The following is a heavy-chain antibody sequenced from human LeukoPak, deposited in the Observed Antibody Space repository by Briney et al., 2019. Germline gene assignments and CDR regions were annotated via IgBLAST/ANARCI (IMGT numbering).Heavy chain of an antibody. CDR3: ASRAPDLEPADY. Sequence: ASVKVSCKASGGTFSSYTISRVRQAPGQGLEWMGRIIPILGIANYAQKFQGRVTITADKSTSTAYMELSSLRSEDTAVYYCASRAPDLEPADYWGQGTLVTVSS. V-gene: IGHV1-69*02. D-gene: IGHD3-3*01. J-gene: IGHJ4*02. CDR1: GGTFSSYT. CDR2: IIPILGIA.